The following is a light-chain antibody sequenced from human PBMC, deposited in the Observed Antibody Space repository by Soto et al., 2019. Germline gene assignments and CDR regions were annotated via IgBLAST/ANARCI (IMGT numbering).Light chain of an antibody. J-gene: IGLJ1*01. V-gene: IGLV1-40*01. CDR2: ANI. Sequence: QSVLTQPPSVSGAPGQTVNISCAGSRSNIGAGNDVHWYQHLPGTAPQLLIYANINRPSGVPDRFSGSKSGTSASLAITRLQAEDEADYYCQSYDSSLSAYVFGTGTKVTVL. CDR3: QSYDSSLSAYV. CDR1: RSNIGAGND.